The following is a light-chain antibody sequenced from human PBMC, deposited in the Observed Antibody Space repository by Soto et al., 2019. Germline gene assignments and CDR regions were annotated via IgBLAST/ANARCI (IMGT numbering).Light chain of an antibody. J-gene: IGKJ1*01. CDR2: ATS. V-gene: IGKV1-39*01. CDR3: QRSYYSWT. Sequence: QQTQNPSSLSASVGDRVTISCRASQSISSYFNWYQQKPGKVPKLLIYATSSLQSGVPSRFSGSGSGTDFTLTISNLQPEDSATYYCQRSYYSWTFGQGTKVDIK. CDR1: QSISSY.